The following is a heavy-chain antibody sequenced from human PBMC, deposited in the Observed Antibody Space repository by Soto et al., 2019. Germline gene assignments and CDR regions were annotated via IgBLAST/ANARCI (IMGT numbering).Heavy chain of an antibody. J-gene: IGHJ3*02. CDR3: VRGGYMHACDI. Sequence: EVQLVESGGGLVQPGGSLRLSCAASGFTFSSYWMYWVRQAPGKGLEWVSHMNNDGSYIIYAESVKGRFTFSRDNAKNTLYLQMNSRSAEDTAVYYCVRGGYMHACDIWGQGTMVTVSS. D-gene: IGHD6-13*01. CDR2: MNNDGSYI. CDR1: GFTFSSYW. V-gene: IGHV3-74*01.